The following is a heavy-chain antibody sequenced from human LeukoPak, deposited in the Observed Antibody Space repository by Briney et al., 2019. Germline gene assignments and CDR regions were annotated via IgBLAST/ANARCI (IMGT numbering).Heavy chain of an antibody. CDR3: VKDRGLRNQWLQVTYDS. CDR1: GFTFGSYS. D-gene: IGHD5-24*01. CDR2: ISGSSSAI. J-gene: IGHJ4*02. Sequence: GGSLRLSCAASGFTFGSYSMNWVRQAPGKGLEWISYISGSSSAIYYADSVKGRFTISRDNAKNSLHLQMNSLRPEDTALYYCVKDRGLRNQWLQVTYDSWGQGTLVTVSS. V-gene: IGHV3-48*01.